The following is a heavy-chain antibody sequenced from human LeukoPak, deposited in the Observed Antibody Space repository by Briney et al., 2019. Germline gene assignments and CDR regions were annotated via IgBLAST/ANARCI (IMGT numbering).Heavy chain of an antibody. CDR1: GFTFSSYW. Sequence: GGTLSLSCAASGFTFSSYWMSWIRQAPGRGLEWLANIAGEGSSQQYADSVRGRVTISRDNAKSSLHLQMSSLKAEVSAVYYCARDERGGYFVYWGQGILVTVSS. D-gene: IGHD2-2*03. J-gene: IGHJ4*02. CDR2: IAGEGSSQ. V-gene: IGHV3-7*01. CDR3: ARDERGGYFVY.